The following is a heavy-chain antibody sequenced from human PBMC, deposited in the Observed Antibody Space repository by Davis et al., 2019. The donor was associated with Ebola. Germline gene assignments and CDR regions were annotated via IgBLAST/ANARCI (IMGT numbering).Heavy chain of an antibody. D-gene: IGHD2-2*01. CDR2: ISYDGSNK. J-gene: IGHJ6*02. CDR1: GFTFSSYA. V-gene: IGHV3-30-3*01. CDR3: ARDVVVVPAASGYYYYYYGMDV. Sequence: PGGSLTLSCAASGFTFSSYAMHWVRQAPGKGLEWVAVISYDGSNKYYADSVKGRFTISRDNSKNTLYLQMNSLRAEDTAVYYCARDVVVVPAASGYYYYYYGMDVWGQGTTVTVSS.